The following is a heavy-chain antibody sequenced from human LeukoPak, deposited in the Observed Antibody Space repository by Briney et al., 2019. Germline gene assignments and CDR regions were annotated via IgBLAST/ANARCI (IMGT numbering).Heavy chain of an antibody. V-gene: IGHV1-46*01. CDR3: ARDLLVGSGTQETHAFDI. CDR2: INPSGGST. J-gene: IGHJ3*02. Sequence: ASVKVSCKASGYTFTSYYMHWVRQAPGQGLEWMGIINPSGGSTSYAQKFHGRVTMTRDTSTSTVYMELSSLRSEDTAVYYCARDLLVGSGTQETHAFDIWGQGTMVTVSS. D-gene: IGHD3-10*01. CDR1: GYTFTSYY.